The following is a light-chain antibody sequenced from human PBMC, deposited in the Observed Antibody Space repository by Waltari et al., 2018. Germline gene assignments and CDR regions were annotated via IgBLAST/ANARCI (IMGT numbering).Light chain of an antibody. J-gene: IGLJ3*02. V-gene: IGLV6-57*04. CDR1: SGSIASNY. CDR2: EYN. CDR3: QSYDVSNPDWV. Sequence: NFMLTQPHSVSESPGKTVTISCTRSSGSIASNYVQWYQQRPGSPPTPVLYEYNRRPSGVPDRFHGSIDSSSNSASLTISGLKTEDEADYYCQSYDVSNPDWVFGGGTKLTVL.